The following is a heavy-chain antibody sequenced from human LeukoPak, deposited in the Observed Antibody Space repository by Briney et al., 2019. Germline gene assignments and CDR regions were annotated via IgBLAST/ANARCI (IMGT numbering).Heavy chain of an antibody. CDR3: ARDHHDQQSVVVIAIYQFDY. CDR2: IIPISGTA. J-gene: IGHJ4*02. D-gene: IGHD2-21*01. CDR1: GGTFSSYA. V-gene: IGHV1-69*13. Sequence: SVKVSCKASGGTFSSYAISWVRQAPGQGLEWMGGIIPISGTANYAQKFQGRVTITADESTSTAYMELSSLRSEDTAVYYCARDHHDQQSVVVIAIYQFDYWGQGTLVTVSS.